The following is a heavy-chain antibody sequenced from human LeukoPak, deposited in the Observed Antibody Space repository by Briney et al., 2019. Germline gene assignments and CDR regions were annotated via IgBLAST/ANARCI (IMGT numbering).Heavy chain of an antibody. CDR3: ARAGAARSYYYGMDV. V-gene: IGHV1-2*02. CDR1: GYTFTGYY. CDR2: INPNSGGT. J-gene: IGHJ6*02. D-gene: IGHD3-10*01. Sequence: ASVKVSCKASGYTFTGYYMHWVRQAPGQGLEWMGWINPNSGGTNYAQKFQGRVTMTRDTFISTAYMELSRLRSDDTAVYYCARAGAARSYYYGMDVWGQGTTVTVSS.